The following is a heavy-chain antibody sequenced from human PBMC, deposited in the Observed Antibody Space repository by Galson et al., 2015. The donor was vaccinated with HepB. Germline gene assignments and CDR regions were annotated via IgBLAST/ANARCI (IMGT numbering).Heavy chain of an antibody. Sequence: SLRLSCAASGFTFGGYFMSWIRQAPGKGLQWVSYISGNSNFTDYAGSVKGRFTISRDNAKNSLFLQMNSLRVEDTAVYYCARQVRPGLGATAYWGQGTLVTVSS. CDR2: ISGNSNFT. CDR3: ARQVRPGLGATAY. J-gene: IGHJ4*02. CDR1: GFTFGGYF. D-gene: IGHD1-26*01. V-gene: IGHV3-11*06.